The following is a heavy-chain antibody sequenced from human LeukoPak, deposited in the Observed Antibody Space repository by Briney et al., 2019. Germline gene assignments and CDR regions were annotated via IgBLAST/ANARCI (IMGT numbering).Heavy chain of an antibody. CDR3: ARMARAGIFDY. CDR2: IYTSGST. D-gene: IGHD3-10*01. J-gene: IGHJ4*02. Sequence: SSETLSLTCTVSGGSISSYYRSWIRQPPGKGLEWIGYIYTSGSTNYNPSLKGRVTISVDTSKNQFSLKLSSVTAADTAVYYCARMARAGIFDYWGQGTLVTVSS. CDR1: GGSISSYY. V-gene: IGHV4-4*09.